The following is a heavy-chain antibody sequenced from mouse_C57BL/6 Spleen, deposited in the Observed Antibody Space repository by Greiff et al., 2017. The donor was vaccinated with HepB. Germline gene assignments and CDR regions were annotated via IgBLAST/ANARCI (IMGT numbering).Heavy chain of an antibody. CDR3: ARVDDYYGSSYWYFDV. CDR2: ISYDGSN. Sequence: EVKLMESGPGLVKPSQSLSLTCSVTGYSITSGYYWNWIRQFPGNKLEWMGYISYDGSNNYNPSLKNRISITRDTSKNQFFMKLNSVTTEDTATYYCARVDDYYGSSYWYFDVWGTGTTVTVSS. V-gene: IGHV3-6*01. CDR1: GYSITSGYY. D-gene: IGHD1-1*01. J-gene: IGHJ1*03.